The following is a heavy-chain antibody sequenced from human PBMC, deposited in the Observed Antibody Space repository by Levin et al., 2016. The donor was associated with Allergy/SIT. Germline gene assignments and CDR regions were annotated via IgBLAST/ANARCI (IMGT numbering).Heavy chain of an antibody. D-gene: IGHD5-24*01. CDR1: GFTFSSYG. CDR2: IRYDGSNK. CDR3: AKDLEEATSPHWCYGMDV. Sequence: GGSLRLSCAASGFTFSSYGMHWVRQAPGKGLEWVAFIRYDGSNKYYADSVKGRFTISRDNSKNTLYLQMNSLRAEDTAVYYCAKDLEEATSPHWCYGMDVWGQGTTVTVSS. J-gene: IGHJ6*02. V-gene: IGHV3-30*02.